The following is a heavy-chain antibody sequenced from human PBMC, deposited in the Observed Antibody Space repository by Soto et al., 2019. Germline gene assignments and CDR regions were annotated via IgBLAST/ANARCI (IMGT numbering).Heavy chain of an antibody. J-gene: IGHJ3*01. D-gene: IGHD3-22*01. CDR2: ISGDGEST. CDR1: GFSFSKFA. Sequence: EVQLLEPGGGVVQPGGALRLSCAASGFSFSKFAVSWVRQAPGKGLEWVSAISGDGESTFYVDSVKGRFTISRDNSKNALFLQMNALRVEDTAVYYCASDWGDDSAFYDAFQVWGQGTMVSVSS. CDR3: ASDWGDDSAFYDAFQV. V-gene: IGHV3-23*01.